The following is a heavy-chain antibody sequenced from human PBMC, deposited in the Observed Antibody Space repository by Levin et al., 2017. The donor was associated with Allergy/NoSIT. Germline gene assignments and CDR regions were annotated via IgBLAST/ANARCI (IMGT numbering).Heavy chain of an antibody. Sequence: GGSLRLSCAASGFTLSTYWMIWVRQAPGKGLEWVANMNEDGSQKYYVDSVKGRFTISKDNAKHSLHLQMDSLRAEDTAMYYCARHKVRGPSAFEVWGQGTMVTVSS. J-gene: IGHJ3*01. CDR1: GFTLSTYW. CDR2: MNEDGSQK. D-gene: IGHD6-25*01. V-gene: IGHV3-7*01. CDR3: ARHKVRGPSAFEV.